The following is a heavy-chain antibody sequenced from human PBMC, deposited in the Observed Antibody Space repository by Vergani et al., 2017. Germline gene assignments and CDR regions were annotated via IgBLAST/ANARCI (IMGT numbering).Heavy chain of an antibody. J-gene: IGHJ5*02. D-gene: IGHD1-14*01. CDR3: ARDLRLLYNRFDP. CDR1: GFTFNQYG. Sequence: QVHLVESGGGVVQPGRSLRLTCAASGFTFNQYGMHWVRQAPGKGLEWVAVTWYDGNNKQYADSVKGRFTISRDNSKSTMYLQMNSLRYDDTGVYYCARDLRLLYNRFDPWGQGTLVTVSS. V-gene: IGHV3-33*01. CDR2: TWYDGNNK.